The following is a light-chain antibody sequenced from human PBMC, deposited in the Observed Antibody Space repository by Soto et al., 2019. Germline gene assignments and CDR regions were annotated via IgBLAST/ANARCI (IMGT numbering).Light chain of an antibody. CDR3: QKYNSVPPA. V-gene: IGKV1-27*01. CDR1: QGISSY. CDR2: AAS. Sequence: DIQMTQSPSSLSASVGDRVTITCRASQGISSYLAWYQQKPGKVPKLLIYAASTLQSGVPSRFSGSGSGTDVTLTISSLQPDDVATYYCQKYNSVPPAFGQGTRLEIK. J-gene: IGKJ5*01.